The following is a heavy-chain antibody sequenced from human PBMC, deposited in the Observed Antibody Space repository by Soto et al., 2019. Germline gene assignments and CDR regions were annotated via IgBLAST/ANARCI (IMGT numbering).Heavy chain of an antibody. V-gene: IGHV4-61*08. CDR2: IYYSGST. CDR1: GGSISSGGYY. D-gene: IGHD4-17*01. J-gene: IGHJ6*02. Sequence: SETLSLTCTVSGGSISSGGYYWSWIRQHPGKGLEWIGYIYYSGSTYYNPSLKSRVTISVDTSKNQFSLKLSSVTAADTAVYYCAREFSTVTNYGMDVWGQGTTVTVSS. CDR3: AREFSTVTNYGMDV.